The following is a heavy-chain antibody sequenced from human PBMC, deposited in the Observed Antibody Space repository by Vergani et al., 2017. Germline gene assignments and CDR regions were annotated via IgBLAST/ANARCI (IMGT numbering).Heavy chain of an antibody. Sequence: QVQLQQWGAGLLKPSETLSLTCAVYGGSFSGYYWSWIRPPPGKGLEWIGEINHSGSTNYNPSLKSRVTIAVDTSKNQFSLKLSSVTAADTAVYYCARHDIVVVVSNWFDPWGQGTLVTVSS. D-gene: IGHD2-15*01. J-gene: IGHJ5*02. CDR1: GGSFSGYY. CDR2: INHSGST. V-gene: IGHV4-34*01. CDR3: ARHDIVVVVSNWFDP.